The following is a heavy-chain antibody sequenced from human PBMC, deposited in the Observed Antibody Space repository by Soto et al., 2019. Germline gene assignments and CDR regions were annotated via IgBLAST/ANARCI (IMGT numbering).Heavy chain of an antibody. CDR1: GYTFTSYG. V-gene: IGHV1-18*01. CDR2: ISAYNGNT. J-gene: IGHJ4*02. Sequence: QVQLVQSGAEVKKPGASVKVSCKASGYTFTSYGISWVRQAPGQGLEWMGWISAYNGNTNYAQKLQGRVTMTTDTSTSTAEMKLRSLRSDDTAVYYCARVGLRYFDWLLSALDYWGQGTLVTVSS. CDR3: ARVGLRYFDWLLSALDY. D-gene: IGHD3-9*01.